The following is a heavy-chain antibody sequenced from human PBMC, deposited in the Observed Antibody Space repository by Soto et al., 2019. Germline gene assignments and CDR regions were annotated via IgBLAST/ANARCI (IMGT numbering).Heavy chain of an antibody. CDR2: IIPIFGTA. J-gene: IGHJ6*02. CDR1: GGTFSSYA. V-gene: IGHV1-69*13. D-gene: IGHD3-22*01. CDR3: ARNADYYDGSGYYFYCGMDV. Sequence: GASVKVSCKASGGTFSSYAISWVRQAPGQGLEWMGGIIPIFGTANYAQKFQGRVTITADESTSTAYMELSSLRSEDTAVYYCARNADYYDGSGYYFYCGMDVWGQGTTVTVSS.